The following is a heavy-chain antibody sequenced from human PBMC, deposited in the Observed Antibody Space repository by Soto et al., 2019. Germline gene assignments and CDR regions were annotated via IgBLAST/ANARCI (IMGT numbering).Heavy chain of an antibody. J-gene: IGHJ6*02. CDR1: GYSFTSYW. D-gene: IGHD3-22*01. Sequence: GESLKISCKGSGYSFTSYWIGWVRQMPGKGLEWMGIIYPGDSDTRYSPPFQGQVTISADKSVSTAYLQWRSLKASDTAKYYCATAPYELLYYGMDVWGQGTTVTVSS. CDR2: IYPGDSDT. V-gene: IGHV5-51*01. CDR3: ATAPYELLYYGMDV.